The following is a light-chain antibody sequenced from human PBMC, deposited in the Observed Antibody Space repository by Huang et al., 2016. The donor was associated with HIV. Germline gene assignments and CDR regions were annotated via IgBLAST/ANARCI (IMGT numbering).Light chain of an antibody. CDR3: QQYDGYPWT. J-gene: IGKJ1*01. CDR1: QRFTTW. V-gene: IGKV1-5*01. Sequence: DIQMTQSPSTLSASVGDRVTITCRASQRFTTWLAWYQQKPGKAPKLLIYDVSSLERGVPSRVSGSGSGTEFTLTISSLQPDDFATYYCQQYDGYPWTFGQGTKVEIK. CDR2: DVS.